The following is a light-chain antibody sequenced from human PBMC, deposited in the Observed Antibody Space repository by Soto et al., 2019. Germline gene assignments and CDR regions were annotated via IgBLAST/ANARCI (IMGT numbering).Light chain of an antibody. CDR3: QHSYSTPRT. J-gene: IGKJ1*01. CDR1: QSISSY. Sequence: DIQMTQSPSSLSASVGDRVTITCRASQSISSYLNWYQQKPGKAPKLLIYAASSSQSGVPSRFSGSGSGTDFTLTISSLQPEDFATYYCQHSYSTPRTFGQGTKVDIK. CDR2: AAS. V-gene: IGKV1-39*01.